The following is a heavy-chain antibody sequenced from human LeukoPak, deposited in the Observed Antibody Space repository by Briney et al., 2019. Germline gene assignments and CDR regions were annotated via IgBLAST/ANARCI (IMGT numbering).Heavy chain of an antibody. J-gene: IGHJ4*02. CDR2: IYSGGST. CDR3: ARAGSSSWFYYFDY. CDR1: GFTVSSNY. V-gene: IGHV3-53*01. D-gene: IGHD6-13*01. Sequence: GGSLRLSCAASGFTVSSNYMSWVRQAPGKGLEWVXVIYSGGSTYYADSVKGRFTISRDNSKNTLYLQMNSLRAEDTAVYYCARAGSSSWFYYFDYWGQGTLVTVSS.